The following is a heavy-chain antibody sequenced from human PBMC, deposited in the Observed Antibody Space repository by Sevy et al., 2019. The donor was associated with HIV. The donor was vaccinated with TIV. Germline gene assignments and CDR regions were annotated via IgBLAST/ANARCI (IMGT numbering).Heavy chain of an antibody. Sequence: SETLSLICTVSGYSFGSIYYWGWIRQPPGKGLEWIGSVYHSGSTYYNPSLKSRVTISADTSKNRFSLKVTSVTAADTAVYYCARDLGLGIQFDYWGQGTLVTVSS. CDR2: VYHSGST. CDR1: GYSFGSIYY. J-gene: IGHJ4*02. V-gene: IGHV4-38-2*02. CDR3: ARDLGLGIQFDY. D-gene: IGHD3-9*01.